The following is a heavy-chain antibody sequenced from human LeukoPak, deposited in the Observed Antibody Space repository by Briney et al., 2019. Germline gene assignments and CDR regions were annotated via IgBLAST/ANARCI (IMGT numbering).Heavy chain of an antibody. D-gene: IGHD3-16*01. CDR1: GGSISSSLYH. CDR3: ARGGGESGYYFDY. Sequence: PSETLSLTCTVSGGSISSSLYHWGWIRQSPGKNLEWLGSIYYTGTTHYNPSLKSRVTISVDTSKNQFSLNLSSVTAADTAVCYCARGGGESGYYFDYWGQGTLVTVSS. J-gene: IGHJ4*02. CDR2: IYYTGTT. V-gene: IGHV4-39*01.